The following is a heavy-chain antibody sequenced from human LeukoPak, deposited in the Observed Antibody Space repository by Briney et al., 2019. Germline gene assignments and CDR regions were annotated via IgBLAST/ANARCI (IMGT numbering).Heavy chain of an antibody. V-gene: IGHV4-59*01. D-gene: IGHD3-22*01. CDR1: GGSTSTSY. Sequence: ETLSLTCTVPGGSTSTSYSSWVPPPPGGGRGWVGYRYYSESTNDNPALKSRVTIAVDTSKNQFPVKLSSVTAADTAAYYCARGVVVMTTERWFDPCGQGTLVTVSS. CDR3: ARGVVVMTTERWFDP. J-gene: IGHJ5*02. CDR2: RYYSEST.